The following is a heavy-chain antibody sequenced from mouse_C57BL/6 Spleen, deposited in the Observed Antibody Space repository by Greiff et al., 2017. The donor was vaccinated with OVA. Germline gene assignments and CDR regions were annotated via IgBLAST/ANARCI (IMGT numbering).Heavy chain of an antibody. D-gene: IGHD4-1*01. V-gene: IGHV1-55*01. CDR1: GYTFTSYW. CDR3: ARPWDGGDYYAMDY. J-gene: IGHJ4*01. CDR2: IYPGSGST. Sequence: VQLQQPGAELVKPGASVKMSCKASGYTFTSYWITWVKQRPGQGLEWIGDIYPGSGSTNYNEKFKSKATLTVATSSSTAYMQLSSLTSEDSAVYYCARPWDGGDYYAMDYWGQGTSVTVSS.